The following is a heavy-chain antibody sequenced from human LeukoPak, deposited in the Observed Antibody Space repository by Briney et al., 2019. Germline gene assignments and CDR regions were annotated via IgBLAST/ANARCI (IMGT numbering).Heavy chain of an antibody. CDR2: ISWNSGSI. CDR1: GFTFDDYA. V-gene: IGHV3-9*01. CDR3: VKDWDSGWARWNWFDP. Sequence: PGGSLTLSCAASGFTFDDYAMHWVRQAPGKGLEWVSGISWNSGSIGYADSVKGRLTISRDNAKNSMYLQMSSLRAEDTALYYCVKDWDSGWARWNWFDPGGEGTLVTVSS. D-gene: IGHD6-19*01. J-gene: IGHJ5*02.